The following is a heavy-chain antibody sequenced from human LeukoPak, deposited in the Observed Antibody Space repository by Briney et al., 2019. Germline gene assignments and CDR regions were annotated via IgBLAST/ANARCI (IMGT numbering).Heavy chain of an antibody. D-gene: IGHD2-2*02. J-gene: IGHJ6*02. Sequence: PGGSLRLSCAASGFTFATYAMSWVRQAPGKGLQWVSGITGSGRTTYYADSVKGRFTISRDNSKNTLYLQMNSLRAEDTAVYYCAKVEGYCSSTSCYTRFYYYGMDVWGQGTTVTVSS. CDR3: AKVEGYCSSTSCYTRFYYYGMDV. CDR2: ITGSGRTT. CDR1: GFTFATYA. V-gene: IGHV3-23*01.